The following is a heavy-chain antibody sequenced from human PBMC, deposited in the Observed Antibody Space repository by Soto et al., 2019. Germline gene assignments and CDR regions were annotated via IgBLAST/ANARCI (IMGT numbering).Heavy chain of an antibody. CDR1: GGSSSSYY. Sequence: SETLSLTCTVSGGSSSSYYWSWIRQPPGKGLEWIGYIYYSGSTNYNPSLKSRVTISVDTSKNQFSLKLSSVTAADTAVYYCARAVGDYETYYYYMDVWGKGTTVT. D-gene: IGHD4-17*01. V-gene: IGHV4-59*01. J-gene: IGHJ6*03. CDR3: ARAVGDYETYYYYMDV. CDR2: IYYSGST.